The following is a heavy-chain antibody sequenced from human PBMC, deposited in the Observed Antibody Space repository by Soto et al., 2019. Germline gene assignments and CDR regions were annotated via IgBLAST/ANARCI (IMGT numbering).Heavy chain of an antibody. J-gene: IGHJ5*02. CDR2: ISSSGSTI. CDR3: ARGPRNWFDP. V-gene: IGHV3-48*03. CDR1: GFTFSSYE. Sequence: LRLSCAASGFTFSSYEMNLVRQAPGKGLEWVSYISSSGSTIYYADSVKGRFTISRDNAKNSLYLQMNSLRAEDTAVYYCARGPRNWFDPWGQGTLVTVSS.